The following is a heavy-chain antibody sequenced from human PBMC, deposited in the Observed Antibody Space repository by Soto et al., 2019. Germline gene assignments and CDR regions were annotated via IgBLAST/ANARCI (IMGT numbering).Heavy chain of an antibody. V-gene: IGHV4-31*03. J-gene: IGHJ4*02. CDR2: IYYSGNT. CDR1: GGSISSGGYY. CDR3: ARVYGDSSFDY. Sequence: SETLSLTCTVSGGSISSGGYYWSWIRQHPGKGLEWIGYIYYSGNTYYNPSLKSRVTISVDTSKNQFSLKLSSVTAADTAVYYCARVYGDSSFDYWGQGTLVTVPQ. D-gene: IGHD4-17*01.